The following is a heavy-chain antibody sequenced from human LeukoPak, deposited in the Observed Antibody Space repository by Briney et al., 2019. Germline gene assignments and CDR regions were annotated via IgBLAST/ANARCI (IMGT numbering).Heavy chain of an antibody. V-gene: IGHV3-30*18. CDR3: AKSKFSCIGNNCYSPDY. Sequence: QPGRSLRLSCAASGLPFSSYAMHWVRQAPGKGLEGVALISYDGSNEHYADSVKGRFTISRDNSKNTLYLQVNSLRAEDTAVYYCAKSKFSCIGNNCYSPDYWGQGTLVTVSS. CDR1: GLPFSSYA. J-gene: IGHJ4*02. D-gene: IGHD2-15*01. CDR2: ISYDGSNE.